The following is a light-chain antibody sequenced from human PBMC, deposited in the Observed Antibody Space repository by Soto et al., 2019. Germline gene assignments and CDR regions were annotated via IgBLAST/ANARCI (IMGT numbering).Light chain of an antibody. V-gene: IGLV1-40*01. Sequence: QAVVTQPPSVSGAPGQRVTISCTGSSSNLGAGYGVHWYQQLPGAAPKLLIYANNNRPSGVPDRFSGSKSGPSASLAITGLQAEDEADYYCQSYDSSLSGYVFGTGTKLTVL. J-gene: IGLJ1*01. CDR1: SSNLGAGYG. CDR2: ANN. CDR3: QSYDSSLSGYV.